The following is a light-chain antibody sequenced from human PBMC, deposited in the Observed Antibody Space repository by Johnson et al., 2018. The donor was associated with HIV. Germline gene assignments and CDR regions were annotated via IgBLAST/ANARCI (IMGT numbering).Light chain of an antibody. J-gene: IGLJ1*01. Sequence: QSVLTQPPSVSAAPGQNVNISCSGSSSNIGNNFVSWFRQLPLRAPKVLIYDNNKRPSGIPDRFSGSKSGTSATLGITGLQTGDEADYYCGTWDSSLSAPVFGTGTKVTVL. CDR3: GTWDSSLSAPV. V-gene: IGLV1-51*01. CDR2: DNN. CDR1: SSNIGNNF.